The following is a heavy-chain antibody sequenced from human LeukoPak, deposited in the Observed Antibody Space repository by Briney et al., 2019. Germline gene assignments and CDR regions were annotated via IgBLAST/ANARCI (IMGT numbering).Heavy chain of an antibody. CDR3: ARDRGDRKFDY. CDR1: GYTFTGYY. V-gene: IGHV1-2*02. Sequence: ASVKVSCKASGYTFTGYYMHWVRQAPGQGLEWMGWINPNSGGTNYAQKFQGRVTMTTDTSTSTAYMELRSLRSDDTAVYYCARDRGDRKFDYWGQGTLVTVSS. J-gene: IGHJ4*02. D-gene: IGHD4-17*01. CDR2: INPNSGGT.